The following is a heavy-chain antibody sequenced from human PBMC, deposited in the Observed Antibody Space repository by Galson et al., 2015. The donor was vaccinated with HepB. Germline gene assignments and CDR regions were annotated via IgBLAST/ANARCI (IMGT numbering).Heavy chain of an antibody. CDR3: AHGGSSSWYLSTGLFL. Sequence: SVKVSCKASGGTFSSYTISWVRQAPGQGLEWMGRIIPILGIANYAQKFQGRVTITADKSTSTAYMELSSLRSEDTAVYYCAHGGSSSWYLSTGLFLWGQGTLVTVSS. D-gene: IGHD6-13*01. CDR1: GGTFSSYT. CDR2: IIPILGIA. V-gene: IGHV1-69*02. J-gene: IGHJ4*02.